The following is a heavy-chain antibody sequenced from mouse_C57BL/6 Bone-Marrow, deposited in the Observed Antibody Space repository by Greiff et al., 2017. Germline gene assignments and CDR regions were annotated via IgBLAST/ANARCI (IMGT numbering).Heavy chain of an antibody. CDR1: GYTFTSYG. D-gene: IGHD1-1*01. Sequence: VQLQQSGAELARPGASVKLSCKASGYTFTSYGISWVKQRTGQGLEWIGVIYPRSGNTYYNEKFKGKATLTAEKSSSTAYMELSSLTSEDSAVYFCARRDYYGSRGDYWGQGTTVTVS. CDR3: ARRDYYGSRGDY. J-gene: IGHJ2*01. V-gene: IGHV1-81*01. CDR2: IYPRSGNT.